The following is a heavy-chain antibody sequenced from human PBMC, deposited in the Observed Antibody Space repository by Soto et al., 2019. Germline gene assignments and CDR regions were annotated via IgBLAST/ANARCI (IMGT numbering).Heavy chain of an antibody. CDR2: LSGSGTST. CDR3: ARDAQVVITVDQYYFDY. J-gene: IGHJ4*02. D-gene: IGHD3-22*01. Sequence: GGSRRRSCVASGFTFSDFAMSWVRQAPGGGLEWVSGLSGSGTSTLYADSVRGRFTISRDNSKNTLYLQMNSLRAEDTAVYYCARDAQVVITVDQYYFDYWGQGTLVTVSS. CDR1: GFTFSDFA. V-gene: IGHV3-23*01.